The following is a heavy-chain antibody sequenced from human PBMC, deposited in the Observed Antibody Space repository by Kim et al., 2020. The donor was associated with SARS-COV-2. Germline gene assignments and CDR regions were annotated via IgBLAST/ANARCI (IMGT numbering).Heavy chain of an antibody. Sequence: ASVKVSCKASGYTFTSYDINWVRQATGQGLEWMGWMNPNSGNTGYAQKFQGRVTMTRNTSISTAYMELSSLRSEDTAVYYCARGEQTYKEVTIFGVVSYYYYMDVWGKGTTVTVSS. CDR3: ARGEQTYKEVTIFGVVSYYYYMDV. CDR1: GYTFTSYD. D-gene: IGHD3-3*01. J-gene: IGHJ6*03. V-gene: IGHV1-8*01. CDR2: MNPNSGNT.